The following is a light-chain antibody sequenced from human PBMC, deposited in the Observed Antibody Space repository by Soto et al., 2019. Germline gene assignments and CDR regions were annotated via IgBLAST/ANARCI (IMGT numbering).Light chain of an antibody. CDR3: QQYNSYWT. J-gene: IGKJ1*01. CDR1: QSVSGW. CDR2: DAS. Sequence: DIQMTQSPSSVSASVGDIFTVTCRASQSVSGWLAWYQQKPGKAPKLLIYDASSLESGVPSRFSGSGSGTEFTLTISSLQPDDFATYYCQQYNSYWTFGQGTKVDI. V-gene: IGKV1-5*01.